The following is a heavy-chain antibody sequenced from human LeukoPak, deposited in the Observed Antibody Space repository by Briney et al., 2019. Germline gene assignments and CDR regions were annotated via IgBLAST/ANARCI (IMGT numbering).Heavy chain of an antibody. CDR3: ARRQPMDV. V-gene: IGHV3-30*02. CDR1: GFTFSSYG. CDR2: IRYDGSNK. J-gene: IGHJ6*03. Sequence: GGSLRLSCAASGFTFSSYGMHWVRQAPGKGLEWVAFIRYDGSNKYYADSVKGRFTISRDNAKNSLYLQMNSLRAEDTAVYYCARRQPMDVWGKGTTVTVSS.